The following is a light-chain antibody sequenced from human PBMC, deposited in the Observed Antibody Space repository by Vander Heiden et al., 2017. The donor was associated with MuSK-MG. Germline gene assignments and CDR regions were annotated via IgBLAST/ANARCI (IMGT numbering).Light chain of an antibody. CDR3: QQRSNCPRI. CDR1: QSVSSY. J-gene: IGKJ4*01. Sequence: ELVSTQSPATLSLSPGERATLSCRASQSVSSYLAWYQQKPGQAPRLLIYDASNRATGIPARFSGSGSGTDFTLTISSLEPEDFAVYYCQQRSNCPRIFGGGTKVEIK. CDR2: DAS. V-gene: IGKV3-11*01.